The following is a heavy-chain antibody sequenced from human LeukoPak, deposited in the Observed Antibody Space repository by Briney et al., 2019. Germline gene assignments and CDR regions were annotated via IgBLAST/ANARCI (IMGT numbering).Heavy chain of an antibody. V-gene: IGHV1-8*01. CDR2: MNPNSGNT. CDR1: GYTFTSYD. CDR3: ARLISSYSSGAFDI. J-gene: IGHJ3*02. D-gene: IGHD2-21*01. Sequence: GALVKVSCKASGYTFTSYDINWVRQATGQGLEWMGWMNPNSGNTGYAQKFQGRVTMTRNTSISTAYMELSSLRSEDTAVYYCARLISSYSSGAFDIWGQGTMVTVSS.